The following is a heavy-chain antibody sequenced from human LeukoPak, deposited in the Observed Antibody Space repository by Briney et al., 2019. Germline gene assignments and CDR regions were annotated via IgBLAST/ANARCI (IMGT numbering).Heavy chain of an antibody. CDR1: GFTFSSYS. J-gene: IGHJ4*02. CDR3: ARDSMVRGVIPFDY. Sequence: QPGGSLRLSCAASGFTFSSYSMNWVRQAPGKGLEWVSYISSSSSTIYYADSVKGRFTISRDNAKNSLYLQMNSLRAEDTAVYYCARDSMVRGVIPFDYGGKGTLVTVSS. D-gene: IGHD3-10*01. V-gene: IGHV3-48*01. CDR2: ISSSSSTI.